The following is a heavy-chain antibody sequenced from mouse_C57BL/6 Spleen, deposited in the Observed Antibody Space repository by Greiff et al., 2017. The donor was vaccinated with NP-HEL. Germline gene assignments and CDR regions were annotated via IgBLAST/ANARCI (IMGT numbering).Heavy chain of an antibody. CDR3: ASYYYGDYAMDY. CDR2: IWTGGGT. Sequence: QVQLKESGPGLVAPSQSLSITCTVSGFSLTSYAISWVRQPPGKGLEWLGVIWTGGGTNYNSALKSRLSISTDNYKSQVFIKMNSLQTEDTARYYCASYYYGDYAMDYWGQGTSVTVSS. D-gene: IGHD1-1*01. J-gene: IGHJ4*01. CDR1: GFSLTSYA. V-gene: IGHV2-9-1*01.